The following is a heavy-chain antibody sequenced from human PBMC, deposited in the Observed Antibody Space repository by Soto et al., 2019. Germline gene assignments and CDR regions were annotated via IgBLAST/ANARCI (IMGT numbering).Heavy chain of an antibody. J-gene: IGHJ4*02. V-gene: IGHV4-59*02. CDR1: GGSVSGYF. Sequence: SETLSLTCNVSGGSVSGYFWSWIRQPPGKGLEYIGFMHSSGTSNYNSSLKSRVTISVDTSKNQISLELKSVTTVDTAVYYCARSGYTFGGVVWGQGSLVTVSS. CDR3: ARSGYTFGGVV. CDR2: MHSSGTS. D-gene: IGHD3-16*01.